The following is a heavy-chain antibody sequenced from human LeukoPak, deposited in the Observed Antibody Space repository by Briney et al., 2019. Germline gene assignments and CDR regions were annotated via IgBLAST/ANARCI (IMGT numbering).Heavy chain of an antibody. CDR3: ARMGLYYGSGNYMDV. CDR1: GYSISSGYY. J-gene: IGHJ6*03. Sequence: SETLSLTCTVSGYSISSGYYWGWIRQPPGKGLEWIGSIYHSGSTYYNPSLKSRVTISVDTSKNQFSLKLSSVTAADTAVYYCARMGLYYGSGNYMDVWGKGTTVTVSS. CDR2: IYHSGST. V-gene: IGHV4-38-2*02. D-gene: IGHD3-10*01.